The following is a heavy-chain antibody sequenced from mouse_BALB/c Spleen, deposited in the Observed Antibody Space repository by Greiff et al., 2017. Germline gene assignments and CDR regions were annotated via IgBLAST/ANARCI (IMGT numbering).Heavy chain of an antibody. Sequence: EVQLVESGGDLVKPGGSLKLSCAASGFTFSSYGMSWVRQTPDKRLEWVATISSGGSYTYYPDTVTGRFTISRDNAKNTLYLEMSSLRSEDTAMYYRCRDYFFGSSHRVAYWGQGTLVTVSA. CDR2: ISSGGSYT. V-gene: IGHV5-6*01. J-gene: IGHJ3*01. D-gene: IGHD1-1*01. CDR1: GFTFSSYG. CDR3: CRDYFFGSSHRVAY.